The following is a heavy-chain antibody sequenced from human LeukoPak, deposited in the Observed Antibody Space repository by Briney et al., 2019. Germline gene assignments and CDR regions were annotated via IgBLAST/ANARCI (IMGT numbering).Heavy chain of an antibody. J-gene: IGHJ4*02. CDR3: ARMMSIPVAGRRPLLDY. D-gene: IGHD6-19*01. V-gene: IGHV1-18*01. Sequence: ASVKVSCKASGYTFTNYGINWVRQAPGQGLEWMGWISTYNGNTNYAQDLQGRVTMTTDTSTSTAYMELRTLTSDDTAVYYCARMMSIPVAGRRPLLDYWGQGTLVTVSS. CDR2: ISTYNGNT. CDR1: GYTFTNYG.